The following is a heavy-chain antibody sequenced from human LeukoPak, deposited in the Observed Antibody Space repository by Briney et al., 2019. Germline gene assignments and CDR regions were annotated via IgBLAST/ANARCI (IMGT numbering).Heavy chain of an antibody. Sequence: GGSQRLSCAASGFTFSDYYMSWIRQAPGKGLEWVSYISSSGSTIYYADSVQGRFTISRDNAKNSLYLQMNSLRAEDTAVYYCARDGGGANSVYHDSFDIWGQGTMVTVSS. CDR3: ARDGGGANSVYHDSFDI. V-gene: IGHV3-11*01. CDR2: ISSSGSTI. D-gene: IGHD2/OR15-2a*01. CDR1: GFTFSDYY. J-gene: IGHJ3*02.